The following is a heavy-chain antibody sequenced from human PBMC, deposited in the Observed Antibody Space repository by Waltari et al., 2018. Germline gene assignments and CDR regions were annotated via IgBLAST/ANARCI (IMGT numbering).Heavy chain of an antibody. D-gene: IGHD3-3*01. CDR3: ARASTAIFGVGITGYNI. J-gene: IGHJ3*02. CDR1: GDAIMRNNHH. V-gene: IGHV4-39*06. CDR2: IYNSGTT. Sequence: PLQESGPGLVKPSETVSLTCSVSGDAIMRNNHHWGWRRQSPGKGLEWIGSIYNSGTTYYNPSHKGRVCISVDASRNEFALRLTTVTAADTAVYYCARASTAIFGVGITGYNIWGQGTMVTVSS.